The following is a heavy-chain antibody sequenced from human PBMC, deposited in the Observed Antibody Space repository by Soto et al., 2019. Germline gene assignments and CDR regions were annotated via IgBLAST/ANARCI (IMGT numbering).Heavy chain of an antibody. V-gene: IGHV3-74*01. J-gene: IGHJ4*02. CDR3: ARVGVGSYHFDF. CDR2: INPDGRTT. CDR1: GFAFSSYW. Sequence: EVQLVESGGGLVQPGGSLRLSCAASGFAFSSYWMHWVRQAPGKGLVWVSRINPDGRTTSYADSVRDRFIISRDNAHDTLYLQMNGLRTEDTAVYYCARVGVGSYHFDFWGQGTQVAVSS. D-gene: IGHD3-10*01.